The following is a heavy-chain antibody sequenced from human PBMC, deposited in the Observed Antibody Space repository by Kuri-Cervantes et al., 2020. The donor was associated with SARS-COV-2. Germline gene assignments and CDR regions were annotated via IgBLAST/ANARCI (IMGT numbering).Heavy chain of an antibody. CDR2: ISYDGANE. J-gene: IGHJ4*02. Sequence: GESLKISCAASGFTFSSYRIHWVRQAPGKGLQLVAVISYDGANEYYADSVKGRFTISRDNSKNTLYLQVNSLRAEDKAVDYCARVDYFASNGYYQPFDYWGQGTLVTVSS. D-gene: IGHD3-22*01. V-gene: IGHV3-30*06. CDR3: ARVDYFASNGYYQPFDY. CDR1: GFTFSSYR.